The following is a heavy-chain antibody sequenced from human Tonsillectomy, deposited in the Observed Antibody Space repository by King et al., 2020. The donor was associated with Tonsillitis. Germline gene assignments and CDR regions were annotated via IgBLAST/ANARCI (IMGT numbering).Heavy chain of an antibody. Sequence: VQLVESGGGLVQPGGSLRLSCAASGFTFSRYWFSWVRQAPGKGLEWVANIKQDGSEKYYVASVKGRFTISRDNAKNSLYLQMNSRRAEDTAGYFVARVLQTTTDYWGQGTLVTVSS. V-gene: IGHV3-7*01. CDR2: IKQDGSEK. CDR1: GFTFSRYW. D-gene: IGHD4-11*01. CDR3: ARVLQTTTDY. J-gene: IGHJ4*02.